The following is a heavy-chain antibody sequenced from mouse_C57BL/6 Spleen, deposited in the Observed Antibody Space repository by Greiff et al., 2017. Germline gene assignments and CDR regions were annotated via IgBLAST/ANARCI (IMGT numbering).Heavy chain of an antibody. D-gene: IGHD1-1*01. CDR3: ARSNLLLRYYFDY. CDR1: GYAFTNYL. CDR2: INPGSGGT. Sequence: QVQLQQSGAELVRPGTSVKVSCKASGYAFTNYLIEWVKQRPGQGLEWIGVINPGSGGTNYNEKFKGKATLTVDKSSSTAYMQLSSLTSEDSAVYFCARSNLLLRYYFDYWGPGTTLTVSS. V-gene: IGHV1-54*01. J-gene: IGHJ2*01.